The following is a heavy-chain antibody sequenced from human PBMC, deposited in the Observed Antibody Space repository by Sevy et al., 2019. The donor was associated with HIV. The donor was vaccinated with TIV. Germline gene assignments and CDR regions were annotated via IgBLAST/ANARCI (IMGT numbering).Heavy chain of an antibody. J-gene: IGHJ4*02. Sequence: SETLSLTCSVSGDSVTTYYWSWIHQPPGKGLEWIGNVFNSGSTKYNPSLRSRVTISVDTSNNQFSLRLSSVTAADTAVYYCARSLSIRAVFDYWGQGTLLTVSS. CDR3: ARSLSIRAVFDY. D-gene: IGHD3-10*01. V-gene: IGHV4-59*02. CDR1: GDSVTTYY. CDR2: VFNSGST.